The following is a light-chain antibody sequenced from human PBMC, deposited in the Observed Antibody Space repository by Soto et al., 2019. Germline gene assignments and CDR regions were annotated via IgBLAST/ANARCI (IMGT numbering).Light chain of an antibody. CDR3: HQYNSYWT. J-gene: IGKJ1*01. CDR2: DAS. V-gene: IGKV1-5*01. Sequence: DIQMTQSPSTLSASVGDRVTITCRASQSISSWLAWYQQKPGKAPKLLIYDASSLESGVPSRFSGSGSGTEFTLTISSLQPDDFATYYCHQYNSYWTCGQGTKV. CDR1: QSISSW.